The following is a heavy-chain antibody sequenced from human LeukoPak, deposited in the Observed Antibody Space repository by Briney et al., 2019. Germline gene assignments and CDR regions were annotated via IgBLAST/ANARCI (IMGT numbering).Heavy chain of an antibody. CDR2: ISGSGGST. J-gene: IGHJ4*02. CDR3: AKLQRVRYFGDY. D-gene: IGHD3-9*01. V-gene: IGHV3-23*01. Sequence: GGSLRLSCAASGFTFSSYAMSWVRQAPGKGLEWVSAISGSGGSTYYADSVKGRFPISRDNSKNPLYLQMNSLRAEDTAVYYCAKLQRVRYFGDYWGQGTLVTVSS. CDR1: GFTFSSYA.